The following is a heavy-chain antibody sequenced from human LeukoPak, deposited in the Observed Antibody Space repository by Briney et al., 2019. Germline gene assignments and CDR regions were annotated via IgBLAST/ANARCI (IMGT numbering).Heavy chain of an antibody. Sequence: ASVKVSCKASGYTFTSYDINWVRQATGQGLEWMGWMNPNSGNTGYAKKLQGRVTMTRNTSISTAYMELSSLRSEDTALYYCATAAWVSTSSNYYFDNWGQGTLVTVSS. J-gene: IGHJ4*02. CDR3: ATAAWVSTSSNYYFDN. CDR1: GYTFTSYD. D-gene: IGHD1-1*01. CDR2: MNPNSGNT. V-gene: IGHV1-8*01.